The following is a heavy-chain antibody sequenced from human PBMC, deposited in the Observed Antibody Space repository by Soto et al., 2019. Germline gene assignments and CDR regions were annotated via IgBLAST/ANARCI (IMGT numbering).Heavy chain of an antibody. CDR3: ARDATFGTKGGSFDI. CDR2: MWYDGTNK. Sequence: PGGSLRLSCAASGFTFSSYGMHWVRQSPGKGLEWVAVMWYDGTNKYYGESVKGRFTISRDNSENTLYLQMNSLRVEYTAVYYCARDATFGTKGGSFDIWGHWTLVTVSS. D-gene: IGHD3-16*01. V-gene: IGHV3-33*08. CDR1: GFTFSSYG. J-gene: IGHJ3*02.